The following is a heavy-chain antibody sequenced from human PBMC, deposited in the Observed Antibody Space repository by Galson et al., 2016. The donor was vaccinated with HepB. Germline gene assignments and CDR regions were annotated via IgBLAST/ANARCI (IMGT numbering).Heavy chain of an antibody. CDR3: ARGIRNLLYSDS. J-gene: IGHJ4*02. CDR1: GYTFTNYD. D-gene: IGHD1-14*01. Sequence: SVKVSCKASGYTFTNYDITWVRQAPGQGLEWMGWMNPSSANTGYAQKFRGRVTMTRDTSISTGFMELSSLTSEDTAIYYCARGIRNLLYSDSWGQGTLVTVSS. V-gene: IGHV1-8*01. CDR2: MNPSSANT.